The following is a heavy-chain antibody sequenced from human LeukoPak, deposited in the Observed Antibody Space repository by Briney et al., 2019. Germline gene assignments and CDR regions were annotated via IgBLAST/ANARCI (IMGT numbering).Heavy chain of an antibody. CDR3: AKFGNAVPTYYYYGMDV. CDR2: ISASGSST. Sequence: GGSLRLSCTASGFTFSSFAMSWVRQAAGKRLEWVSTISASGSSTYYADSVKGRFTISRDNSKNTLSLQMNSLRAEDTAVYYCAKFGNAVPTYYYYGMDVWGQGTTVTVSS. J-gene: IGHJ6*02. CDR1: GFTFSSFA. D-gene: IGHD1-1*01. V-gene: IGHV3-23*01.